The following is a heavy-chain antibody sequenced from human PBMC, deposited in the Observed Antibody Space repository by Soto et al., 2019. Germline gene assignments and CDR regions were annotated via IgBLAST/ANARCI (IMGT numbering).Heavy chain of an antibody. CDR2: ISGSGGST. J-gene: IGHJ4*02. D-gene: IGHD3-3*01. CDR3: AKARAQYYDFWSGYPVDY. V-gene: IGHV3-23*01. Sequence: GGSLRLSCAASGFTFSSYAMSWVRQAPGKGLEWVSAISGSGGSTYYAESVKGRFTISRDNSKNTLYLQMNSLRAEDTAVYYFAKARAQYYDFWSGYPVDYWGQGTLVTVSS. CDR1: GFTFSSYA.